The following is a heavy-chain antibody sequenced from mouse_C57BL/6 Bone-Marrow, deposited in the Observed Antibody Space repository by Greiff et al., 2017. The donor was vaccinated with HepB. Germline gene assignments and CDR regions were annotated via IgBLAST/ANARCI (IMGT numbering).Heavy chain of an antibody. Sequence: VQLQQSGAELVRPGTSVKVSCKASGYAFTNYLIEWVKQRPGQGLEWIGVINPGSGGTNYNEKFKGKATLTADKSSSTAYMQLSSLTSEDSAVYFCARETGTWFAYWGQGTLVTVSA. V-gene: IGHV1-54*01. J-gene: IGHJ3*01. CDR3: ARETGTWFAY. CDR2: INPGSGGT. CDR1: GYAFTNYL.